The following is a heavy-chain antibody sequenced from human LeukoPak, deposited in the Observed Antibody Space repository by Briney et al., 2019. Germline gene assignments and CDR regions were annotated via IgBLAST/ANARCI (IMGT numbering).Heavy chain of an antibody. J-gene: IGHJ4*02. Sequence: ASVKVSCKASGYTFTSYYMHWARQAPGQGLEWMRIINPSGGSTSYAQKFQGRVTMTRDTSTSTVYMELSSLRSEDTAVYYCARASGPLNIVVVYYFDYWGQGTLVTVSS. CDR3: ARASGPLNIVVVYYFDY. V-gene: IGHV1-46*01. CDR1: GYTFTSYY. CDR2: INPSGGST. D-gene: IGHD2-15*01.